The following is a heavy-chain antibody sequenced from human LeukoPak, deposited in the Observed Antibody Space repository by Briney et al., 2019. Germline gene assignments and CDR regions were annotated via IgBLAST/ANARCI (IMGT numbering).Heavy chain of an antibody. CDR3: AKDISRAYYYDSSGHDY. V-gene: IGHV3-30*02. D-gene: IGHD3-22*01. CDR1: GFTFSNYG. J-gene: IGHJ4*02. CDR2: IRYDGSNK. Sequence: GSLRLSCSASGFTFSNYGMHWVRQAPGKGLEWVAFIRYDGSNKYYADSVKGRFTISLDNSKTTLYLQMNSLRAEDTAVYYCAKDISRAYYYDSSGHDYWGQGTLVTVSS.